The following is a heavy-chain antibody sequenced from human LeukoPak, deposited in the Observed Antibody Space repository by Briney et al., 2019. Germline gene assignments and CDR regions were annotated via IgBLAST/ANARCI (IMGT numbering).Heavy chain of an antibody. CDR1: GGSISSYY. D-gene: IGHD6-19*01. Sequence: PSETLSLTCTVSGGSISSYYWSWIRQPAGKGLEWIGCIYTSGSTNYNPSLKSRVTMSVDTSKNQFSLKLSSVTAADTAVYYCASAHLSSGWHPFDYWGQGTLVTVSS. J-gene: IGHJ4*02. CDR2: IYTSGST. CDR3: ASAHLSSGWHPFDY. V-gene: IGHV4-4*07.